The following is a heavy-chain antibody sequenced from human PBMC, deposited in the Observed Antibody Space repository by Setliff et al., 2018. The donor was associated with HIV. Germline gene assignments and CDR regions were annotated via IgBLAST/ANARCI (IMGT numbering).Heavy chain of an antibody. CDR2: IYTGGRT. CDR3: ARGVRDNSGWSSYYFDY. D-gene: IGHD6-19*01. CDR1: DDSISSNY. J-gene: IGHJ4*02. Sequence: PSETLSLTCTVSDDSISSNYWSWIRQSAGKGLEWVGRIYTGGRTNYNPSLKGRVTMSVDKSRNQFSLKVSSVTAADTAVYYCARGVRDNSGWSSYYFDYWGQGTLVTVSS. V-gene: IGHV4-4*07.